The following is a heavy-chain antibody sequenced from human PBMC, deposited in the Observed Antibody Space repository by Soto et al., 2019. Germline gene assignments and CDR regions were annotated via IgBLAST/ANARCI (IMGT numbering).Heavy chain of an antibody. Sequence: SETLSLTCTVSGGSISSYYWSWIRQPPGKGLEWIGYIYYSGSTNYNPSLKSRVTISVDTSKNQFSLKLSSVTAADTAVYYCARSPSITIFGVAWGNWFDPWGQGTLVTVSS. D-gene: IGHD3-3*01. CDR3: ARSPSITIFGVAWGNWFDP. V-gene: IGHV4-59*01. CDR2: IYYSGST. CDR1: GGSISSYY. J-gene: IGHJ5*02.